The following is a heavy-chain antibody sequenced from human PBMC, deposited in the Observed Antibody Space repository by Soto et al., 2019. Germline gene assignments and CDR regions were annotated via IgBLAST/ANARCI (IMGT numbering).Heavy chain of an antibody. V-gene: IGHV4-61*01. Sequence: PSETLSLTCTVSRVSVSSRSYSWSWIRLPPGKGLEWIGYVYDSGSTTYNPSLKSRVTISVDTSKNQFSLKLSSVTSADTAMYYCARAKVVAYRYDTSGYYTTFDFWGPGALVTSPQ. J-gene: IGHJ4*02. D-gene: IGHD3-22*01. CDR1: RVSVSSRSYS. CDR2: VYDSGST. CDR3: ARAKVVAYRYDTSGYYTTFDF.